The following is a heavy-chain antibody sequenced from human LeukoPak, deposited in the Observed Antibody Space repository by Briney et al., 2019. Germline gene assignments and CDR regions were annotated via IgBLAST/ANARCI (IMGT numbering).Heavy chain of an antibody. CDR3: ARLDTYEFTTSNDYSNQLYWFDP. Sequence: SVKVSCKASGGTFSSYAISWVRQAPGQGLEWMGRIIPILGIANYAQKFQGGVTITADKSTSTAYMELSSLRSEDTAVYYCARLDTYEFTTSNDYSNQLYWFDPWGQGTLVTVSS. J-gene: IGHJ5*02. D-gene: IGHD4-11*01. V-gene: IGHV1-69*04. CDR2: IIPILGIA. CDR1: GGTFSSYA.